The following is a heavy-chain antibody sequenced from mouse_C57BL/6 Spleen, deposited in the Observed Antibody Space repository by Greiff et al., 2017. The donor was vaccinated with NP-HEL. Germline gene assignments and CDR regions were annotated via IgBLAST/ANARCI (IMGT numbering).Heavy chain of an antibody. J-gene: IGHJ1*03. CDR3: ASLYYGSSSWYFDV. Sequence: VQLKESGGGLVKPGGSLKLSCAASGFTFSSYTMSWVRQTPEKRLEWVATISGGGGNTYYPDSVKGRFTISRDNAKNTLYLQMSSLRSEDTALYYCASLYYGSSSWYFDVWGTGTTVTVSS. CDR1: GFTFSSYT. CDR2: ISGGGGNT. V-gene: IGHV5-9*01. D-gene: IGHD1-1*01.